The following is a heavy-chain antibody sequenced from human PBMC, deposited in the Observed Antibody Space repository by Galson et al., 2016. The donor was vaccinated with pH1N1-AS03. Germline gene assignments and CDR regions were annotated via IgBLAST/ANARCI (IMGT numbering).Heavy chain of an antibody. D-gene: IGHD3-10*02. J-gene: IGHJ4*02. CDR2: ISSSSSPI. Sequence: LRLSCAASGFPFSDYDMSWIRQAPGKGLEWVSSISSSSSPIYYADSVKGRFTTSRDNAKNSVYLQMNSLRAEDTAVYYCARVSGGSRLLIFDFWGQGTLVTVSS. CDR3: ARVSGGSRLLIFDF. V-gene: IGHV3-11*04. CDR1: GFPFSDYD.